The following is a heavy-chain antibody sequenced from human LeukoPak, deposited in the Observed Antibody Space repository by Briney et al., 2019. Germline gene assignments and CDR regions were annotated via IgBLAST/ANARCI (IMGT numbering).Heavy chain of an antibody. CDR3: ARGSDDYKLGNH. CDR1: GDSFDNSYC. Sequence: PSETLSLSCSVSGDSFDNSYCWTWVRRPPGKRPEWIGTIYSSVYTYYNPSLRSRATISGDASKNLFSLKLISVTAADTAVYYCARGSDDYKLGNHWGHGTLVTVSS. J-gene: IGHJ5*02. D-gene: IGHD5-24*01. V-gene: IGHV4-39*01. CDR2: IYSSVYT.